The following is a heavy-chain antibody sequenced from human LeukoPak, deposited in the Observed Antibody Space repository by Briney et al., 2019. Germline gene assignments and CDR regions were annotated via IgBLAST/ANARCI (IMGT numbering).Heavy chain of an antibody. CDR2: ITGSRRGT. D-gene: IGHD4-17*01. Sequence: PGGSLTLSCTASGLTFSNYATTWVRQAPGKGLEWGSSITGSRRGTYYADSVKGRFSVSRDNSQNTVFLHMNSLRADDTALYYCSKDPNGDYVGAFDMWGPGTMVTVSS. V-gene: IGHV3-23*01. J-gene: IGHJ3*02. CDR1: GLTFSNYA. CDR3: SKDPNGDYVGAFDM.